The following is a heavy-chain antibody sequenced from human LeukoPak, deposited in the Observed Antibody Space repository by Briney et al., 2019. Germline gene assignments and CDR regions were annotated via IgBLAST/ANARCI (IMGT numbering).Heavy chain of an antibody. CDR2: ITGGGGST. V-gene: IGHV3-23*01. CDR3: ARESSGYYFDY. CDR1: RFSFSNYG. Sequence: PGGSLRLSCAASRFSFSNYGMSWIRQAPGKGLEWVSSITGGGGSTYYADSVRGRFTISRDNSKNTLYLQMNSLRAEDTAVYYCARESSGYYFDYWGQGTLVTVSS. D-gene: IGHD6-25*01. J-gene: IGHJ4*02.